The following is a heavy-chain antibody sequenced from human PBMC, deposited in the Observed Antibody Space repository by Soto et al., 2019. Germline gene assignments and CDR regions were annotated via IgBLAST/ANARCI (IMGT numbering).Heavy chain of an antibody. CDR2: INPKFGDT. Sequence: QVQLVQSGAEVKEPGDSVRVSSEASGYTFTAYYIHWVRQAPGQGLEWMGWINPKFGDTTYAQDFQGRVSMTRDMSISTVYMELSRLTSVDTAIYYCARNMDYYYGRGSGNGHGVWGQGTTVTVFS. J-gene: IGHJ6*02. CDR3: ARNMDYYYGRGSGNGHGV. V-gene: IGHV1-2*02. CDR1: GYTFTAYY. D-gene: IGHD3-10*02.